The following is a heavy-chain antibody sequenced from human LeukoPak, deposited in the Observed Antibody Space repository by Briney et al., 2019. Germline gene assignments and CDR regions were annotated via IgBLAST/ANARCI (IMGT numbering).Heavy chain of an antibody. D-gene: IGHD3-10*01. CDR1: GYTFTSYY. CDR3: ARAEKYRGAGFDY. V-gene: IGHV1-46*01. CDR2: INPSGGST. J-gene: IGHJ4*02. Sequence: ASVKVSCKASGYTFTSYYMHWVRQAPGQGLEWMGIINPSGGSTSYAQKFQGRVTITADKSTSTAYMELSSLRSEDTAVYYCARAEKYRGAGFDYWGQGTLVTVSS.